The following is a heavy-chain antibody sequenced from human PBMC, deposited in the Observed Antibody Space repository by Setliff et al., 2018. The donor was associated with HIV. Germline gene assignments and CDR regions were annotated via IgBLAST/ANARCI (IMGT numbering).Heavy chain of an antibody. V-gene: IGHV3-30*18. CDR2: ISYDGNEK. J-gene: IGHJ5*01. Sequence: PGGSLRLSCAASGFTFSDAWMSWVRQAPGKGLEWVAAISYDGNEKYYVDSVKGRFTISRDNSRNTLFLQMNSLTTEDTAVYYCSKSQDILSWNWFDSWGQGTQVTVSS. CDR3: SKSQDILSWNWFDS. D-gene: IGHD3-9*01. CDR1: GFTFSDAW.